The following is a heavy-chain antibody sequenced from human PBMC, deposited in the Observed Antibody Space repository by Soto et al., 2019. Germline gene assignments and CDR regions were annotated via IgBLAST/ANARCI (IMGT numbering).Heavy chain of an antibody. CDR2: IRSKGNNYAT. J-gene: IGHJ2*01. V-gene: IGHV3-73*02. CDR1: GFTFSDSA. CDR3: VRDSRTLGWFFDL. D-gene: IGHD2-21*01. Sequence: EVQLVESGGGLVQPGGSLKLSCAASGFTFSDSAMHWVRQASGEGLEWLGRIRSKGNNYATEYGASLKGRFTISRADSKKTTYMQMSNLNTEDTAVYDCVRDSRTLGWFFDLWGRGTLVTVSS.